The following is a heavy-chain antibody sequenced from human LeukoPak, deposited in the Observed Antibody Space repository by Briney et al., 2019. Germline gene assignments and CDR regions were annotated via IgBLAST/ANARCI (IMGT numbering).Heavy chain of an antibody. J-gene: IGHJ4*02. CDR2: IYYSGST. D-gene: IGHD6-6*01. CDR3: ARGRGAARSSRTFDY. CDR1: GGSISSGGYY. V-gene: IGHV4-31*03. Sequence: SETLSLTCTVSGGSISSGGYYWSWIRQHPGKGLEWIGYIYYSGSTYYNPSLKSRVTISVDTSKNQFSLKLSSVTAADTAVYYCARGRGAARSSRTFDYWGQGTLVTVSS.